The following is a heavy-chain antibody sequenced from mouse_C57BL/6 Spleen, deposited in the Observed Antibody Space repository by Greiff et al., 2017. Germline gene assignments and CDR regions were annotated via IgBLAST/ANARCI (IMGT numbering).Heavy chain of an antibody. V-gene: IGHV5-4*01. CDR1: GFTFSSYA. CDR2: ISDGGSYT. Sequence: DVMLVESGGGLVKPGGSLKLSCAASGFTFSSYAMSWVRQTPEKRLEWVATISDGGSYTYYPDNVKGRFTISRDNAKNNLYLQMSHLKSEDTAMYYCARDGYYYGSSYYFDYWGQGTTLTVSS. CDR3: ARDGYYYGSSYYFDY. J-gene: IGHJ2*01. D-gene: IGHD1-1*01.